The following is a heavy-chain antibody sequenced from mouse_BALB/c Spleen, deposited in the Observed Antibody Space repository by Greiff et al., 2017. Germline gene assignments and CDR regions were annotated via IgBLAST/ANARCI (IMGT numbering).Heavy chain of an antibody. J-gene: IGHJ1*01. CDR2: IYPYNGGT. D-gene: IGHD3-2*02. V-gene: IGHV1S29*02. CDR3: AREATWGYFDV. CDR1: GYTFTDYN. Sequence: DVQLQESGPELVKPGASVKISCKASGYTFTDYNMHWVKQSHGKSLEWIGYIYPYNGGTGYNQKFKSKATLTVDNSSSTAYMELRSLTSEDSAVYYCAREATWGYFDVWGAGTTVTVSS.